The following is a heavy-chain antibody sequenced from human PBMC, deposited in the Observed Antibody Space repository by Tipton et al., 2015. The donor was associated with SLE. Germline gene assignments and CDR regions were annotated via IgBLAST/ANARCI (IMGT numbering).Heavy chain of an antibody. Sequence: TLSLTCTVSDDSITNSRYYWAWIRQPPGKGLQWIGSVSFSRTVDYDPSLTSRISVSLDTSKKQLSLKLASVTAADTAAYYCVRLEWFREDSWGQGTLVIASS. CDR1: DDSITNSRYY. J-gene: IGHJ4*02. CDR3: VRLEWFREDS. D-gene: IGHD3-10*01. V-gene: IGHV4-39*07. CDR2: VSFSRTV.